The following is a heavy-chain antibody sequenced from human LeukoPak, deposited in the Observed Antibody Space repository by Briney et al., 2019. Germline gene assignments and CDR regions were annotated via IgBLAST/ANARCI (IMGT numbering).Heavy chain of an antibody. CDR3: ARDRYTWHDRDWFDS. J-gene: IGHJ5*01. CDR1: GDSISTSY. Sequence: SETLSLTCTVPGDSISTSYWSWIRQPAGKRMEWIGRIFASGETNYSPSLESRVIMSRDTSNNQFFLRLTSVTAADTAVYYCARDRYTWHDRDWFDSWGQGTLVTVSS. V-gene: IGHV4-4*07. D-gene: IGHD1-20*01. CDR2: IFASGET.